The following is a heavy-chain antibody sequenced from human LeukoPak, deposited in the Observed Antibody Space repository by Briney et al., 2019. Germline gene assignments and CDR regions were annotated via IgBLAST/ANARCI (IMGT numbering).Heavy chain of an antibody. CDR1: GGSFSGYY. CDR3: ARVEVVVTAMIDY. CDR2: INHSGST. Sequence: SETLSLTCAVNGGSFSGYYWTWIRQSPGKGLEWIGEINHSGSTNYNASLKSRVTISEDTSKNQFSLKMTSVTAADTAVYYCARVEVVVTAMIDYWGQGTLVTVSS. D-gene: IGHD2-21*02. V-gene: IGHV4-34*01. J-gene: IGHJ4*02.